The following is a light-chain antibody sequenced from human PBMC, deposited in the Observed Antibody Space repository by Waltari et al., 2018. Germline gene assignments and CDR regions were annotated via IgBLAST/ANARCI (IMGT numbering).Light chain of an antibody. J-gene: IGLJ2*01. CDR2: RSN. CDR1: SSNIGSNY. Sequence: QSVLTQPPSASGTPGQRVTISCFGSSSNIGSNYVYWYQQLPGTAPKLLIYRSNRRPSGVPDRFSGAKSGTSASLAISGLRSEDEADYHCAAWDDSLSGVVFGGGTKLTVL. CDR3: AAWDDSLSGVV. V-gene: IGLV1-47*01.